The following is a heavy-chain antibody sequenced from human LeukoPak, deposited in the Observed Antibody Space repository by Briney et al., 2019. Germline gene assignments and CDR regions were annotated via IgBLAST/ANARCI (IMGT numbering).Heavy chain of an antibody. CDR3: ARDRIANSETFDY. D-gene: IGHD4-23*01. J-gene: IGHJ4*02. CDR2: IYHSGST. CDR1: GYSISSGYY. V-gene: IGHV4-38-2*02. Sequence: PSGTLSLTCTVSGYSISSGYYWGWIRQPPGKGLEWIGSIYHSGSTYYNPSLKSRVTISVDTSKNQFSLKLSSVTAADTAVYYCARDRIANSETFDYWGQGTLVTVSS.